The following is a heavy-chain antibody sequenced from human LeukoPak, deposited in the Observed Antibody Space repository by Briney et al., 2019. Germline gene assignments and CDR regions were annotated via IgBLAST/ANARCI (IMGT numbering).Heavy chain of an antibody. V-gene: IGHV4-34*01. CDR2: IDHRGDT. CDR3: ARGATISETGYFDF. D-gene: IGHD5-24*01. CDR1: GGSFSRYY. Sequence: SETLSLTCAVYGGSFSRYYWSWIRQSLGKGLEWIAEIDHRGDTNYNPSVRSRVTISVDTSKNQFSLKVKSLSAADTAVYYCARGATISETGYFDFWGQGTLVTVSS. J-gene: IGHJ4*03.